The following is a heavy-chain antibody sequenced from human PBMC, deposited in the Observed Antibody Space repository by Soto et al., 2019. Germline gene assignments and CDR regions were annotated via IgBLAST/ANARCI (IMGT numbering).Heavy chain of an antibody. CDR1: GYTFTSYG. Sequence: ASVKGSCKASGYTFTSYGISWVRQAPGQGLEWMGWISAYNGNTNYAQKLQGRVTMTTDTSTSTAYMELRSLRSDDTAVYYCARDARVYSSGWGRVDYYGMDVWGQGTTVTGSS. J-gene: IGHJ6*02. D-gene: IGHD6-19*01. V-gene: IGHV1-18*01. CDR2: ISAYNGNT. CDR3: ARDARVYSSGWGRVDYYGMDV.